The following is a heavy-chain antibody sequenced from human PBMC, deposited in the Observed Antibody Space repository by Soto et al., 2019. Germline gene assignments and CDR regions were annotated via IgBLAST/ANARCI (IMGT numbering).Heavy chain of an antibody. V-gene: IGHV3-23*01. CDR2: IGGSGATT. CDR3: AKITDAAGSSY. J-gene: IGHJ4*02. CDR1: GFTFSNHG. Sequence: EVQLLESGGGSVQPGGSLRLSCAASGFTFSNHGMTWVRKAPGKGLEWVSSIGGSGATTYYADSVTGRFTISRDNSKSTLYLQMNSLRVEDTAVYLCAKITDAAGSSYWGQGTLVTVSS. D-gene: IGHD6-13*01.